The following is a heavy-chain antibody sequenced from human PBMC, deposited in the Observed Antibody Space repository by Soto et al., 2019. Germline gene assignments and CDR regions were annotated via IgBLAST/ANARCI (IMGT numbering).Heavy chain of an antibody. V-gene: IGHV3-9*01. Sequence: GGSLRLSCAASGFTFDDYAMHWVRQSPGNGLEWVSGISWNSGSIGYADSVKCRFTISRDNAKNSLYLQMNSLRSEDTALYYCAKDMGYDLSPLGYFDYWGQGTLVTVSS. D-gene: IGHD5-12*01. CDR3: AKDMGYDLSPLGYFDY. CDR2: ISWNSGSI. J-gene: IGHJ4*02. CDR1: GFTFDDYA.